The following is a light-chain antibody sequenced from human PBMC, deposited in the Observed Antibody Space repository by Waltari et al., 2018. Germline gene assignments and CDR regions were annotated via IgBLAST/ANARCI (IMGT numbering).Light chain of an antibody. J-gene: IGLJ2*01. CDR2: DVT. CDR1: SSDVGGYNH. Sequence: QSALTQSASVSGSPGQLITISCTGTSSDVGGYNHVSWYQQHPGKAPKLMIYDVTNRPSGVSNRFSGSKSGNTAALTISGLQAEDEADYYCSSYTSSSALVFGGGTKLTVL. CDR3: SSYTSSSALV. V-gene: IGLV2-14*03.